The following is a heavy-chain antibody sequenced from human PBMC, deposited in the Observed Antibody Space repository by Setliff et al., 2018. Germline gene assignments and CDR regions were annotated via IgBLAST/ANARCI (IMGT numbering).Heavy chain of an antibody. Sequence: SVKVSCKASGYTFTSYGISWVRQAPGQGLEWMGGTIPIFGTTNDAQRFQGRVTIITDESTTTAYMELRSLGSEDTAVYYCVREGVDTRSSTDYRYYMDVWGKGTTVTVSS. J-gene: IGHJ6*03. V-gene: IGHV1-69*05. CDR3: VREGVDTRSSTDYRYYMDV. CDR2: TIPIFGTT. CDR1: GYTFTSYG. D-gene: IGHD5-18*01.